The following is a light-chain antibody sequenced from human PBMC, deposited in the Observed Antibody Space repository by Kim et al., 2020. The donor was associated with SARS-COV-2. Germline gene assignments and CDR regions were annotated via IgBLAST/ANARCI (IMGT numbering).Light chain of an antibody. CDR3: QQNCSSPYT. V-gene: IGKV3-20*01. Sequence: LSPGERATLSCSASQSVSGSYLAWYQQKPGQAPRLLIHGASSRATGIPDRFSGSGSGTDFTLTISRLEPEDFAVYYCQQNCSSPYTFGQGTKLEI. CDR2: GAS. CDR1: QSVSGSY. J-gene: IGKJ2*01.